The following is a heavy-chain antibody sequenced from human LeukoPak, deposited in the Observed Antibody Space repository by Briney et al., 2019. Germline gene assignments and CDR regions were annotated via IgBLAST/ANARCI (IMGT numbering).Heavy chain of an antibody. CDR3: ARDRRTVAEGFYWYFDL. CDR1: GDSVSSNSAA. Sequence: SQTLSLTCALSGDSVSSNSAAWNWIRQSPSRGLEWLGRTHYRSKWYNDYAVSVKSRITINPDTSKNQFSLQLNSVTPEDTAVYYCARDRRTVAEGFYWYFDLWGRGTLVTVSS. CDR2: THYRSKWYN. J-gene: IGHJ2*01. V-gene: IGHV6-1*01. D-gene: IGHD6-19*01.